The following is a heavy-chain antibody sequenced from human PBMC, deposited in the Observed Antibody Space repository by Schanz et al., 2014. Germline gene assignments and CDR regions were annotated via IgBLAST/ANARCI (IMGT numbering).Heavy chain of an antibody. CDR1: GFTVSSNY. D-gene: IGHD5-12*01. CDR3: ARDEGRDGYNLAFDV. CDR2: VYMSAAST. J-gene: IGHJ3*01. Sequence: EVQLVESGGGLIQPGGSLRLSCAVSGFTVSSNYMSWVRQAPGKGLEWVSTVYMSAASTRYADSVKGRFIISRDSSKNTQFLQMNSLRPEDTDLYFCARDEGRDGYNLAFDVWGQGTLVTVSS. V-gene: IGHV3-53*01.